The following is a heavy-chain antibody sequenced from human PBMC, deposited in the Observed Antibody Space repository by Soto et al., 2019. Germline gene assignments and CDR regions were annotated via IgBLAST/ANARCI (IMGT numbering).Heavy chain of an antibody. CDR2: INSDGSST. V-gene: IGHV3-74*01. Sequence: SLRLSCAASGFTFSSYWMHWVRQAPGKGLVWVSRINSDGSSTSYADSVKGRFTISRDNAKNTLYLQMNSLRAEDTAVYYCARERYYDFWSGYYNHYGMDVWGQGTTVTVSS. CDR1: GFTFSSYW. CDR3: ARERYYDFWSGYYNHYGMDV. D-gene: IGHD3-3*01. J-gene: IGHJ6*02.